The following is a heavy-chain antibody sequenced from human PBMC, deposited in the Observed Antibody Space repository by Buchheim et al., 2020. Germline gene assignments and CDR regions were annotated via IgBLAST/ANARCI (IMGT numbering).Heavy chain of an antibody. V-gene: IGHV3-33*01. D-gene: IGHD6-19*01. J-gene: IGHJ4*02. CDR1: GFTFSTHA. CDR3: TRDPPYSGWSFDY. Sequence: QVQLVESGGGAVQPGRSLRLSCAASGFTFSTHAMHWVRQAPGKGREWVTMIWHDGSNTHYAESVRGRFTISRDNSRDTVYLQMNSLRVEDTAVYYCTRDPPYSGWSFDYWGQGTL. CDR2: IWHDGSNT.